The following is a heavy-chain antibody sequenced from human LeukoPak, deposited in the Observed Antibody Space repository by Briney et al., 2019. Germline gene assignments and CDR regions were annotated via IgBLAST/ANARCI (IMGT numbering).Heavy chain of an antibody. V-gene: IGHV4-34*01. CDR1: GGSFSDYS. CDR2: ITHSGST. J-gene: IGHJ4*02. CDR3: ARLAGFGSPPDY. D-gene: IGHD3-10*01. Sequence: SETLSLTCAVYGGSFSDYSWSWIRQLPGKGLEWIGEITHSGSTNYNPSLKSRVTISVDTSKNQFSLKLSSVTAADTAVYYCARLAGFGSPPDYWGQGTLVTVSS.